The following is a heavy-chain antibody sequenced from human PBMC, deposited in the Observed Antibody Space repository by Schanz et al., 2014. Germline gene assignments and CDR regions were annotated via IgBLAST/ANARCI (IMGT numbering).Heavy chain of an antibody. CDR1: GFTVNNYA. D-gene: IGHD6-13*01. CDR3: ARDHPSSSWPAFDV. V-gene: IGHV3-23*01. CDR2: ITRQGTT. Sequence: EVQLLESGGGLVQPGGSLRLSCTVSGFTVNNYAMNWVRQAPGRGLEWVSGITRQGTTYYADFVKGRFSISRDLSSNTVYLQMNSLRADDSAIYYCARDHPSSSWPAFDVWGQGTQVTVSS. J-gene: IGHJ4*02.